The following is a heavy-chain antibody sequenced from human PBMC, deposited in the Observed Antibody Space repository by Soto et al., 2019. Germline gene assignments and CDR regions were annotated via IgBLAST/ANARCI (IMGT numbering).Heavy chain of an antibody. CDR1: GYTFTSYG. Sequence: SVKLSCKASGYTFTSYGISWVRQAPGQGNERMGWISAYNDNTNYAQKLQGRVAMTTDTSQSTTYMELRSLKTTDTARNYCESVYCSSNSCDTPDYWGQGPLDPVS. CDR3: ESVYCSSNSCDTPDY. J-gene: IGHJ4*02. CDR2: ISAYNDNT. D-gene: IGHD2-2*02. V-gene: IGHV1-18*01.